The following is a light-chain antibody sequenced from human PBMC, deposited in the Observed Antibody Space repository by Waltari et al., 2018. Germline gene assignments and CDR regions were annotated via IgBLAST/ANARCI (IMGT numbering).Light chain of an antibody. Sequence: EIVLTQSPGTLSLSPGERATLSCRASQGVGKSLAWYQQRPGQAPRLLLSPTSSRATGIPDRFSGSGYGTDFSLTISRLEPEDFAVYYCQKYDFLPATFGQGTTVEIK. CDR3: QKYDFLPAT. V-gene: IGKV3-20*01. J-gene: IGKJ1*01. CDR1: QGVGKS. CDR2: PTS.